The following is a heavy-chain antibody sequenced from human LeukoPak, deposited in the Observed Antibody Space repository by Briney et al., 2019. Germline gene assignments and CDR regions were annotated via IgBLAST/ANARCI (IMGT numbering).Heavy chain of an antibody. Sequence: SETLSLTCTVSGGSISGYFWTWIRQPAGKGLEWIGRIYSSGSNNYNPSLKSRVTVSLDTSKNHFSLNLTSVTAADTAVYYCAREPTSGREPTSGRPLDYWGQGTLVTVSS. D-gene: IGHD5-12*01. CDR3: AREPTSGREPTSGRPLDY. J-gene: IGHJ4*02. CDR2: IYSSGSN. V-gene: IGHV4-4*07. CDR1: GGSISGYF.